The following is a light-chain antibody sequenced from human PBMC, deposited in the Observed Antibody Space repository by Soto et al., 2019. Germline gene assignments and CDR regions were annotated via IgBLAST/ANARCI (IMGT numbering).Light chain of an antibody. CDR3: QQVNSYPLT. V-gene: IGKV1-17*01. CDR2: TAT. CDR1: QGIRSG. J-gene: IGKJ4*01. Sequence: DIQMTQSPSSLSASVGDRVTITCRASQGIRSGLGWYQQKPGKAPKLLIYTATVLQGGVPSRFSGTGSGTEFILTISSLQPEDFATYYCQQVNSYPLTFGGGTKVDIK.